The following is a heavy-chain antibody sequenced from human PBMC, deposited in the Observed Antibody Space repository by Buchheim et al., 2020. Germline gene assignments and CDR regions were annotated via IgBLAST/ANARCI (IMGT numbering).Heavy chain of an antibody. D-gene: IGHD6-13*01. J-gene: IGHJ6*03. CDR2: ISGSGGST. Sequence: EVQLLESGGGLVQPGGSLRLSCAASGFTFSSYAMSWVRQAPGKGLEWVSAISGSGGSTYYADSVKGRFTISRDNSTKTLFLQMNSLRAEDTAVYYCAKAADSSSWYDFYYYYYMDVWGKGTT. V-gene: IGHV3-23*01. CDR1: GFTFSSYA. CDR3: AKAADSSSWYDFYYYYYMDV.